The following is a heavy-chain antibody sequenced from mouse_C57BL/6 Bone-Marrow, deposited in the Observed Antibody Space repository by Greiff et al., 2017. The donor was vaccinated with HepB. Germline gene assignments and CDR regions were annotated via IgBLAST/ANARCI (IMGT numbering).Heavy chain of an antibody. CDR2: IYPGSGST. D-gene: IGHD2-4*01. CDR1: GYTFTSSW. V-gene: IGHV1-55*01. CDR3: AKEDYAWFAY. J-gene: IGHJ3*01. Sequence: QVQLQQPGAELVKPGASVKMSGKASGYTFTSSWITWVKQRPGQGLEWIGDIYPGSGSTNYNEKFKSKATLTVDTSSSTAYMQLSSLTSEDSAVYYCAKEDYAWFAYWGQGTLVTVSA.